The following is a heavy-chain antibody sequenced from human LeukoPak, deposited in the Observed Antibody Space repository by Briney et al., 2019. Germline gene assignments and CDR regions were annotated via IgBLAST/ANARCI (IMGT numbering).Heavy chain of an antibody. V-gene: IGHV1-3*02. Sequence: ASVKVSCKASGYTFTNYAMHWVRQAPGQRLEWMGWSNAGNGNTRYSQEFQGRVTITRDTSTNTVYMELSSLRSEDMAVYYCARGFQGAFDYWGQGALVTVSS. J-gene: IGHJ4*02. CDR2: SNAGNGNT. CDR3: ARGFQGAFDY. CDR1: GYTFTNYA. D-gene: IGHD3-16*01.